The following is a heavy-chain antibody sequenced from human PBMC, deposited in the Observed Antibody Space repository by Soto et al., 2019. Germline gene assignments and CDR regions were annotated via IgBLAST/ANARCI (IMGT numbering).Heavy chain of an antibody. D-gene: IGHD3-3*01. CDR1: GFTFSSYW. CDR2: IKQDGSEK. Sequence: PGGSLRLSCAASGFTFSSYWMSWVRQAPGKGLEWVANIKQDGSEKYYVDSVKGRFTISRDNAKNSLYLQMNSLRAEDTAVYYCARASYDFWSGYYYYYYMDVWGKGTTVTVSS. J-gene: IGHJ6*03. CDR3: ARASYDFWSGYYYYYYMDV. V-gene: IGHV3-7*01.